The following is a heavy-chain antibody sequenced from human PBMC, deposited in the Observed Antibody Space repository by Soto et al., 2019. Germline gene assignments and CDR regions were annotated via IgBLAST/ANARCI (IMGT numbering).Heavy chain of an antibody. CDR2: IDPSDSYT. CDR3: ARSWYSSSWYPY. CDR1: GYSFTSYW. Sequence: PGESLKISCKGSGYSFTSYWISWVRQMPGKGLEWMGRIDPSDSYTNYSPSFQGHVTISADKSISTAYLQWSSLKASDTAMYYCARSWYSSSWYPYWGRGTLVTVSS. V-gene: IGHV5-10-1*01. D-gene: IGHD6-13*01. J-gene: IGHJ4*02.